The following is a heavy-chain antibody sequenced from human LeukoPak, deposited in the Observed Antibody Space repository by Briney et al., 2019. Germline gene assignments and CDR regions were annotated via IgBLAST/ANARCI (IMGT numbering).Heavy chain of an antibody. Sequence: SETLSLTCTVSGGSISSGGFYWGWIRQPPGKGLEWLGYIYYSGSTFYNPSLKSRVTISVDRSMNQFSLNLTSLTAADTAVYYCARSQVTMIVVAPAFDIWGQGTMVTVSS. CDR3: ARSQVTMIVVAPAFDI. CDR2: IYYSGST. J-gene: IGHJ3*02. CDR1: GGSISSGGFY. V-gene: IGHV4-30-2*01. D-gene: IGHD3-22*01.